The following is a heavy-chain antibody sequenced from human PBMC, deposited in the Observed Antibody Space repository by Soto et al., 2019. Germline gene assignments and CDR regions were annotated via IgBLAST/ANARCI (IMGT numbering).Heavy chain of an antibody. Sequence: SLSLTCAVYGGSFSGYYWSWIRPPPGKGLEWIGEINHSGSTNYNPSLKSRVTISVDTSKNRFSLKLSSVTAADTAVYNWARGPRDGSSGDWFDPWGQGTLVAITS. D-gene: IGHD6-6*01. J-gene: IGHJ5*02. CDR3: ARGPRDGSSGDWFDP. CDR1: GGSFSGYY. CDR2: INHSGST. V-gene: IGHV4-34*01.